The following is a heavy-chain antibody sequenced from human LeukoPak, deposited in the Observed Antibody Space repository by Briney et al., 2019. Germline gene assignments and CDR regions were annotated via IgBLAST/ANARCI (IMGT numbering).Heavy chain of an antibody. CDR3: ARGPYSNYGMDV. J-gene: IGHJ6*02. D-gene: IGHD4-11*01. CDR2: MSPNSGNT. V-gene: IGHV1-8*01. CDR1: GYTFTSYD. Sequence: GASVKVSCKASGYTFTSYDINWVRQATGQGLEWMGWMSPNSGNTGYAQKFQGRVTMTRNTSISTAYMELSSLRSEDTAVYYCARGPYSNYGMDVWGQGTTVTVSS.